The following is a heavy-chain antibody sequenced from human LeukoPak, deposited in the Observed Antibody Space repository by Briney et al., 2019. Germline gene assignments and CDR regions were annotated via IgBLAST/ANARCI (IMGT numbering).Heavy chain of an antibody. J-gene: IGHJ5*02. CDR3: ARGRNRAIFGVVTGWFDP. D-gene: IGHD3-3*01. V-gene: IGHV3-7*01. CDR1: GFTFSIYW. CDR2: IKQDGSEK. Sequence: GGSLRLSRAASGFTFSIYWMSWVRQAPGKGLEWVASIKQDGSEKYYVDSVKGRFTISRDNAKNSLYLQMDSLRAEDTAVYYCARGRNRAIFGVVTGWFDPWGQGTLVTVSS.